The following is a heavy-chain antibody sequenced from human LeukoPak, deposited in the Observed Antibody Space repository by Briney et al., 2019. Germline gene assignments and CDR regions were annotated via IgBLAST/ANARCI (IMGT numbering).Heavy chain of an antibody. V-gene: IGHV4-39*07. D-gene: IGHD6-6*01. Sequence: SETLSLTCTVSGGSISPYYWSWIRQPPGKGLEWIGSIYYSGSTYYNPSLKSRVTISVDTSKNQFSLKLRSVTAADTAVYYCARGYYSSSNWFDPWGQGTLVTVSS. CDR2: IYYSGST. J-gene: IGHJ5*02. CDR1: GGSISPYY. CDR3: ARGYYSSSNWFDP.